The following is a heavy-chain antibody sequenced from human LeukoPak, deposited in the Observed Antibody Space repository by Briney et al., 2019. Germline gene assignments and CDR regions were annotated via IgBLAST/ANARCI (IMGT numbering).Heavy chain of an antibody. J-gene: IGHJ4*02. V-gene: IGHV1-18*01. CDR2: ISAYNGNT. CDR3: ARDIVVVTARPGRYDY. D-gene: IGHD2-21*02. CDR1: GYTLTSYG. Sequence: ASVKVSCKASGYTLTSYGISWVRQAPGQGLEWMGWISAYNGNTNYAQKLQGRVTMTTDTSTSTAYMELRSLRSDDTAVYYCARDIVVVTARPGRYDYWGQGTLVTVSS.